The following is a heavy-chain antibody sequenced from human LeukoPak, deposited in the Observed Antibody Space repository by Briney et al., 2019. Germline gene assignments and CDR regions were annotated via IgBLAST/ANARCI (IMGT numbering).Heavy chain of an antibody. J-gene: IGHJ4*02. D-gene: IGHD2-2*01. CDR2: ISSSSSTI. CDR1: GFTFSTYR. Sequence: TGGSLRLSCAASGFTFSTYRMNWVRQAPGKGLEWVSYISSSSSTIYYADSVKGRFTVSRDNAKNSLYLQMNSLRAEDTAVYYCAGELRYCSSTSCIWGSVGPDYWGQGTLVTVSS. V-gene: IGHV3-48*04. CDR3: AGELRYCSSTSCIWGSVGPDY.